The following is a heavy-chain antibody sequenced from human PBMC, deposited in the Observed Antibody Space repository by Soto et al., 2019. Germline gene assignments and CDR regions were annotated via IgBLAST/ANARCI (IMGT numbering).Heavy chain of an antibody. Sequence: QVQLVQSGAEVKKPGASVKVSCKASGYTFTSYGISWVRQAPGQGLEWMGWISAYNGNTNYAQKLQGRVTMTTDTATGTAYMGLRSLRSDDTAVYYCARVSYYDSSGYSGYYYGMDVWGQGTTVTVSS. J-gene: IGHJ6*02. CDR2: ISAYNGNT. D-gene: IGHD3-22*01. V-gene: IGHV1-18*01. CDR3: ARVSYYDSSGYSGYYYGMDV. CDR1: GYTFTSYG.